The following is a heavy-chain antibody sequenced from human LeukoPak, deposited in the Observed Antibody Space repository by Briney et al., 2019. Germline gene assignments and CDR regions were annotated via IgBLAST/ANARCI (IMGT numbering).Heavy chain of an antibody. Sequence: GGSLRLSCAASGFTFSSYGMHWVRQAPGKGLEWVAFIRYDGSNEYYADSVKGRFTISRDNSKNTLYLQMNSLRAEDTAVYYCAKDARPVSYNWFDPWGQGTLVTVSS. CDR3: AKDARPVSYNWFDP. CDR1: GFTFSSYG. J-gene: IGHJ5*02. D-gene: IGHD6-6*01. CDR2: IRYDGSNE. V-gene: IGHV3-30*02.